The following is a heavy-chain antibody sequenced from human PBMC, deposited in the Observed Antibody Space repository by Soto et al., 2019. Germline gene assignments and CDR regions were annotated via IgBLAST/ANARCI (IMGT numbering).Heavy chain of an antibody. V-gene: IGHV4-30-2*01. J-gene: IGHJ4*02. CDR2: IFPSGAT. Sequence: SETLSLTCGVSGGSLSGATYSWNWIRQPPGKGLEWIGYIFPSGATYYNPSLKSRVTISIDVSKNQFSLSLRSLTAADTAVYYCARSREFDYWSQGTLVTVSS. CDR3: ARSREFDY. CDR1: GGSLSGATYS.